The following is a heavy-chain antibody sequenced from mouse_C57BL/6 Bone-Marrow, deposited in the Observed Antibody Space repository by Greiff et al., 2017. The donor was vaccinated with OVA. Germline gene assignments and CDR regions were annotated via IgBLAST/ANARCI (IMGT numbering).Heavy chain of an antibody. Sequence: QVHVKQPGAELVKPGASVKLSCKASGYTFTSYWMHWVKQRPGRGLEWIGRIDPNRGGTKYNEKFKSKATLTVDKPSSTAYMQLSSLTSEDSAVYYCARSLITTVVGHWYFDVWGTGTTVTVSS. CDR1: GYTFTSYW. J-gene: IGHJ1*03. V-gene: IGHV1-72*01. CDR2: IDPNRGGT. D-gene: IGHD1-1*01. CDR3: ARSLITTVVGHWYFDV.